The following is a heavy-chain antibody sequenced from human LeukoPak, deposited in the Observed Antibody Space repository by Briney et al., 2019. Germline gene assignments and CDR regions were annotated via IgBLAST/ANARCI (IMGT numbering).Heavy chain of an antibody. CDR1: GYTFTSYY. CDR2: INPSGGST. J-gene: IGHJ3*02. Sequence: GASVKVSCKASGYTFTSYYMHWVRQAPGQGLEWMGIINPSGGSTSYAQKFQGRVTITADESTSTAYMELSSLRSEDTAVYYCARGPYYYYDSSGYYYAFDIWGQGTMVTVSS. D-gene: IGHD3-22*01. CDR3: ARGPYYYYDSSGYYYAFDI. V-gene: IGHV1-46*01.